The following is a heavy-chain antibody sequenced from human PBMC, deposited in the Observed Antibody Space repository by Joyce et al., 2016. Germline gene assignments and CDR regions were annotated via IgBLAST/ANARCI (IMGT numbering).Heavy chain of an antibody. D-gene: IGHD3-9*01. J-gene: IGHJ4*02. V-gene: IGHV3-30*03. CDR3: AGGILTGYFDY. Sequence: QGQLVESGGGVVQPGRSLRLSCAASGFTFSNYGMHWVRQAQGKVLEWVAVISYDGSNKHYGDSGKGRFTISRDNSKNTLYLQMNSLRAEDTAVYYCAGGILTGYFDYWGQGTLVTVSS. CDR1: GFTFSNYG. CDR2: ISYDGSNK.